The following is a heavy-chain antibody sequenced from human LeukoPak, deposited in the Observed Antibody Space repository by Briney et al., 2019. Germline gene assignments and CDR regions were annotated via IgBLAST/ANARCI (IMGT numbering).Heavy chain of an antibody. CDR1: GGSISSYY. Sequence: SETLSLTCTVSGGSISSYYWNWIRQSPGKGLEWIGYIYYTGSTIYYPSLKSRVTISVDTSKNQFSLKLRSVTAADTAVYYCARDILGSGIINVPYAFDIWGQGTMVTVSS. J-gene: IGHJ3*02. CDR3: ARDILGSGIINVPYAFDI. D-gene: IGHD3-10*01. CDR2: IYYTGST. V-gene: IGHV4-59*01.